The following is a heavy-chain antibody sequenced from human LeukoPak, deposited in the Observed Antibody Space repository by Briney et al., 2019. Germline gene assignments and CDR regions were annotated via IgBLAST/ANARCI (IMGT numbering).Heavy chain of an antibody. CDR3: ARGFFASGWAS. CDR2: TYYTSRWNN. V-gene: IGHV6-1*01. Sequence: SQTLSLTCAISGDSDTNKNAAWNWIRQSPSRGLEWLGRTYYTSRWNNEYAESVKSRITISPDTSKNQFSLQINSVTPEDTAVYYCARGFFASGWASWGQGTLVTVSS. CDR1: GDSDTNKNAA. J-gene: IGHJ5*02. D-gene: IGHD6-19*01.